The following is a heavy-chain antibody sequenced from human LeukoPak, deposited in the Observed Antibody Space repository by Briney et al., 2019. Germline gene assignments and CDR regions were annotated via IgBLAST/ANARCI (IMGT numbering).Heavy chain of an antibody. D-gene: IGHD1-26*01. CDR2: IRSKAYGGTT. J-gene: IGHJ4*02. CDR3: TREGGSYYSGIDY. V-gene: IGHV3-49*02. Sequence: WVRQTPGKGLEWAGFIRSKAYGGTTEYAASVKGRFTISRDDSKSIAYLQMNSLKTEDTAVYYCTREGGSYYSGIDYWGQGTLVTVSS.